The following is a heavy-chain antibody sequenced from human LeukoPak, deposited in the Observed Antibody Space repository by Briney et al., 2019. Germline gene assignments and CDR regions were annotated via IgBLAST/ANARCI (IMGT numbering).Heavy chain of an antibody. CDR2: INPNSGGT. Sequence: GASVKVSCKASGYTFTGYYMHWVRQAPGQGLEWMGWINPNSGGTNYAQRFQGRVTMTRDTSISTAYMELSRLRSDDTAVYYCARDWISYCSSTSCPDGPWGQGTLVTVSS. J-gene: IGHJ5*02. D-gene: IGHD2-2*01. CDR1: GYTFTGYY. CDR3: ARDWISYCSSTSCPDGP. V-gene: IGHV1-2*02.